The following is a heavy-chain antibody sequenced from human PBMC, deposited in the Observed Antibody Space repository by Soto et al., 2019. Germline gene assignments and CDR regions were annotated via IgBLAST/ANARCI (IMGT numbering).Heavy chain of an antibody. J-gene: IGHJ5*02. V-gene: IGHV1-18*01. CDR2: ISTNNGNT. CDR3: ARAYSPGLFDP. D-gene: IGHD2-15*01. CDR1: GYTFTSYG. Sequence: HVQLVQSGAEVKKPGASVKVSCKASGYTFTSYGISWLRQAPGQGLEWMGWISTNNGNTKYAQNFQGRVTQTTDTATSTAYMELRSLRSDDTAVYYCARAYSPGLFDPWGQGTLVTVSS.